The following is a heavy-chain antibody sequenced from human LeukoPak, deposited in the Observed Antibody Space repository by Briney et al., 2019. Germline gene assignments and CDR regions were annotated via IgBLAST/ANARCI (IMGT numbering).Heavy chain of an antibody. V-gene: IGHV3-48*01. CDR2: ISSISSSTI. J-gene: IGHJ2*01. D-gene: IGHD2-2*01. Sequence: GSLRLSCAASGFSFSTYSMTWVRQAPGKGLEWVSYISSISSSTIYYADSVKGRFTISRDNAKNSLYLQMNSLRAEDTAVYYCARDVYCSSTSYCYWFFDLWGRGTLVTVSS. CDR1: GFSFSTYS. CDR3: ARDVYCSSTSYCYWFFDL.